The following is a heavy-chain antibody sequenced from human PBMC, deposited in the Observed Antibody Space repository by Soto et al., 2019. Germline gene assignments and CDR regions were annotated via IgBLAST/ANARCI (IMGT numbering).Heavy chain of an antibody. V-gene: IGHV3-66*01. J-gene: IGHJ6*02. CDR3: ARDLAGYSSGWSRYYYGMDV. Sequence: EVQLVESGGGLVQPGGSLRLSCAASGFTVSSNYMSWVRQAPGKGLEGVSVIYSGGSTYYADSVKGRFTISRDNTKNTLYLQMNIQSAEDTDVYYCARDLAGYSSGWSRYYYGMDVWGQGTTVTVSS. D-gene: IGHD6-19*01. CDR2: IYSGGST. CDR1: GFTVSSNY.